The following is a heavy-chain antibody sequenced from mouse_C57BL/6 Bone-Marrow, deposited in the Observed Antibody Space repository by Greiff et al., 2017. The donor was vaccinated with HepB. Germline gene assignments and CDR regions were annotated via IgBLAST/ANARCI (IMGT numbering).Heavy chain of an antibody. V-gene: IGHV5-4*03. CDR2: ISDGGSYT. CDR3: ARVGSSNYYAMDY. CDR1: GFTFSSYA. J-gene: IGHJ4*01. D-gene: IGHD1-1*01. Sequence: EVKLVESGGGLVKPGGSLKLSCAASGFTFSSYAMSWVRQTPEKRLEWVATISDGGSYTYYPDNVKGRFTISRDNAKNNLYLQMSHLKSEDTAMYYCARVGSSNYYAMDYWGQGTSVTVSS.